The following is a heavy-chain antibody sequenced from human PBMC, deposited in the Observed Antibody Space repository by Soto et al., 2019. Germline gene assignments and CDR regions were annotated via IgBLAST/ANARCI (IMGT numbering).Heavy chain of an antibody. CDR3: ARSPPGLGYCWFDP. CDR1: GFTFSSYW. CDR2: INSDGSST. Sequence: GGSLRLSCAASGFTFSSYWMHWVRQAPGKGLVWVSRINSDGSSTSYADSVKGRFTISRDNAKNTLYLQMNSLRAEDTAMYYCARSPPGLGYCWFDPWGQGTLVTVSS. J-gene: IGHJ5*02. V-gene: IGHV3-74*01. D-gene: IGHD2-15*01.